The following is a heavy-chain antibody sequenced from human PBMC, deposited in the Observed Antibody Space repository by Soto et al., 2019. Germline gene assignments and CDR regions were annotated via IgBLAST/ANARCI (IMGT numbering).Heavy chain of an antibody. CDR2: IYYSGST. V-gene: IGHV4-59*01. J-gene: IGHJ5*02. D-gene: IGHD5-12*01. CDR1: GGSISSYY. CDR3: ARDKGLYSGYDA. Sequence: PSEPLSLTCTVSGGSISSYYWSWIRQPPGKGLEWIGYIYYSGSTNYNPSLKSRVTISVDTSKNQFSLKLSSVTAADTAVYYCARDKGLYSGYDAWGQGTLVTVSS.